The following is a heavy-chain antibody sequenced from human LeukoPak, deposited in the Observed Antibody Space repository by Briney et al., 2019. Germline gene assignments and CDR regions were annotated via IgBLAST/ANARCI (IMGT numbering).Heavy chain of an antibody. D-gene: IGHD3-10*01. Sequence: GASVKVSCKASGYTFTGYYVHWVRQAPGQGLEWMGWANPNSGVTNYAQKFQGRVTMTRDTSISTAYMELSSLRSDDTAVYYCARVGAYGSGSYLVYWGQGSLVTVSS. V-gene: IGHV1-2*02. CDR2: ANPNSGVT. CDR3: ARVGAYGSGSYLVY. J-gene: IGHJ4*02. CDR1: GYTFTGYY.